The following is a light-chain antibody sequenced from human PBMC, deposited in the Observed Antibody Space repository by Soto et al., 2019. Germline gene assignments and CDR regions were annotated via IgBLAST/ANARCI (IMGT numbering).Light chain of an antibody. V-gene: IGLV1-51*01. Sequence: QSVLTQPPSVSAAPGQKVTISCSGSSSNIGGNSVSWYQQLPGTAPKLLIYDDNKRPSGIPDRFCGSKSGTSASLGITGLQTGDEADYYCGSWDSSMSAYVFGTGTKATVL. CDR3: GSWDSSMSAYV. CDR2: DDN. J-gene: IGLJ1*01. CDR1: SSNIGGNS.